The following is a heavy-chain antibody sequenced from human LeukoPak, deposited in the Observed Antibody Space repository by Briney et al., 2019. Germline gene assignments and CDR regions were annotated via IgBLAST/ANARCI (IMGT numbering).Heavy chain of an antibody. CDR1: SGSFGSYY. D-gene: IGHD3-10*01. CDR2: IYYSGNT. J-gene: IGHJ5*02. Sequence: SETLSLTCTVSSGSFGSYYWSWIRQPPGKGLEWIGYIYYSGNTNYDPSLKSRVTISVDTSKNQFSLKLSSVTAADTAVYYCARRAEFGESGVVWFDPWGQGTLVTVSS. CDR3: ARRAEFGESGVVWFDP. V-gene: IGHV4-59*08.